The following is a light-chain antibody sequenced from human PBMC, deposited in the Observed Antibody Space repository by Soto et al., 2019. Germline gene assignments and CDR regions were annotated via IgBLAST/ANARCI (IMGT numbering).Light chain of an antibody. CDR2: ENN. V-gene: IGLV1-51*02. CDR3: GTWDSSLSAHYV. CDR1: SSNIGNNY. Sequence: QSVLTQPPSVSAAPGQKVTFSCSGSSSNIGNNYVSWYQQLPGTAPKLLIYENNKRPSGIPDRFSGSKSGTSATLGITGLQTGDEADYYCGTWDSSLSAHYVFGTGTKLTVL. J-gene: IGLJ1*01.